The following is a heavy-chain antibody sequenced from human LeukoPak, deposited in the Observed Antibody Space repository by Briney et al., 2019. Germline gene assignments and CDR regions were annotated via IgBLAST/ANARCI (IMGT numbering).Heavy chain of an antibody. CDR3: ARAVMVGRHYGDWGRLSFAGY. CDR1: GYTFTGYY. V-gene: IGHV1-2*02. Sequence: ASVKVSCKASGYTFTGYYMHWVRQAPGQGLEWMGWINPNSGGTNYAQKFQGRVTMTRDTSISTAYMELSRLRSDDTAVYYCARAVMVGRHYGDWGRLSFAGYWGQGTLVTVSS. J-gene: IGHJ4*02. CDR2: INPNSGGT. D-gene: IGHD4-17*01.